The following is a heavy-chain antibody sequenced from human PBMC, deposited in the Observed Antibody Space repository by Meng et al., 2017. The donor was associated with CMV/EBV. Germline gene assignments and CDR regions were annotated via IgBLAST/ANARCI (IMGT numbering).Heavy chain of an antibody. Sequence: SETLSLTCTVSGGSISSYYWSWIRQPPGKGLEWIGYVYYSGSTNYNPTLKSRVTISVDTPKNQFSLKLSSVTAADTAVYYCAREVLAARGWFDPWGQGTLVTVS. CDR3: AREVLAARGWFDP. J-gene: IGHJ5*02. CDR1: GGSISSYY. D-gene: IGHD6-13*01. V-gene: IGHV4-59*01. CDR2: VYYSGST.